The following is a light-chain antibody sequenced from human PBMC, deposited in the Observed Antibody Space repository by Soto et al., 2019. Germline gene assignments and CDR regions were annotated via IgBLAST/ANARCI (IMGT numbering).Light chain of an antibody. V-gene: IGKV3-20*01. CDR3: QQYGSSPLMYT. Sequence: EIVLTQSPGTLSLSPGERATLSCRASQSVSSTYLAWYQHKPGQAPRLLIYGASSRATGIPDRFSGSGSGTDFTLTISRLEPEDFAVYYCQQYGSSPLMYTFGQGTKVEIK. CDR1: QSVSSTY. CDR2: GAS. J-gene: IGKJ2*01.